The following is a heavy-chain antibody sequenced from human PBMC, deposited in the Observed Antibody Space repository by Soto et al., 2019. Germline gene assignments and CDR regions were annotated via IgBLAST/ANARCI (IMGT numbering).Heavy chain of an antibody. D-gene: IGHD1-1*01. Sequence: PSQTLSLTCAISGDSVSSKSAAWNWIRQSPSRGLEWLGRTYYRSKWYNDYAVSVKSRITINPDTSKNQFSLQLNSVTPEDSAVYYCVREQQRSPSDLYDYWDQGTLVTVSS. CDR1: GDSVSSKSAA. CDR3: VREQQRSPSDLYDY. CDR2: TYYRSKWYN. J-gene: IGHJ4*02. V-gene: IGHV6-1*01.